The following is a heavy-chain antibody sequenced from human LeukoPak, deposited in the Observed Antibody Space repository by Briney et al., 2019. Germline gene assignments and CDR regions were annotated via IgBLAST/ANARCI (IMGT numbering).Heavy chain of an antibody. D-gene: IGHD6-19*01. CDR3: ARVLRVAGTIDY. CDR2: ISAYNGNT. J-gene: IGHJ4*02. Sequence: GASVKVSCKASGYTFTSYGISWVRQAPGQGLEWMGWISAYNGNTNYAQKFQGRVTMTRDTSISTAYMELSRLRSDDTAVYYCARVLRVAGTIDYWGQGTLVTVSS. V-gene: IGHV1-18*01. CDR1: GYTFTSYG.